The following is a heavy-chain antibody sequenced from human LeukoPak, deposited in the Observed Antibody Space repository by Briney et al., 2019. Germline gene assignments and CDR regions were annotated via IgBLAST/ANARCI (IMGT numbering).Heavy chain of an antibody. CDR1: GGSMISHY. CDR3: ATIKRGNIYGYFDF. V-gene: IGHV4-4*09. CDR2: MLNTVTT. Sequence: SETLSLTCTVSGGSMISHYWSWIRQPPGKGLERIGYMLNTVTTKDNPSLKSRFTLSADTSKNQFSLRLTSVTAADTAVYYWATIKRGNIYGYFDFWGQGILVTVSS. D-gene: IGHD5-18*01. J-gene: IGHJ4*02.